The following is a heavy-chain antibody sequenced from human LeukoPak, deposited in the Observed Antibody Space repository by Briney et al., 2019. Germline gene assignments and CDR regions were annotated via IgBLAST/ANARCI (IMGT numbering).Heavy chain of an antibody. CDR3: TRDHCSGDNCPSFDY. CDR1: GYTFTSFG. V-gene: IGHV1-18*04. Sequence: ASVKVSCKPSGYTFTSFGISWVRQAPGQGHEWMGWIGAYNGDTNYAQKFQGRVTMTTDTSTSTAYMDLRSLRSDDTAVYYCTRDHCSGDNCPSFDYWGQGTLVTVSS. D-gene: IGHD2-15*01. J-gene: IGHJ4*02. CDR2: IGAYNGDT.